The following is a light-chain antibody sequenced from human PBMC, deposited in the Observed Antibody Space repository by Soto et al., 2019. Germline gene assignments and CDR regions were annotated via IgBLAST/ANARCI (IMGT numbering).Light chain of an antibody. CDR1: QSVRRN. CDR2: GAS. J-gene: IGKJ1*01. V-gene: IGKV3-15*01. Sequence: EIVMTQSPATLSVSPGEGATLSCRASQSVRRNLAWYQHKPGQGPRLLIHGASTRATGVAARFSGSGSETEYTLNISSLESGDIAFYYCHQYNTWPGTFGQGTKVEIK. CDR3: HQYNTWPGT.